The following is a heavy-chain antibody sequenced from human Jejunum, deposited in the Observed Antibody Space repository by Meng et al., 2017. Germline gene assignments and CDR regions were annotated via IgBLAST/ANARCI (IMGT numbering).Heavy chain of an antibody. D-gene: IGHD5-12*01. J-gene: IGHJ4*02. V-gene: IGHV4-4*02. CDR1: GYSTSSTKC. Sequence: PGLSIPAAPLSPPCKVSGYSTSSTKCWDWHRKPPGKGLEWIGDIYHSGSTNFNPSLESRVTISVDESKNQFSLTLNSVTAADTAVYYCARGVGDIRVGFDYWGQGILVTVSS. CDR3: ARGVGDIRVGFDY. CDR2: IYHSGST.